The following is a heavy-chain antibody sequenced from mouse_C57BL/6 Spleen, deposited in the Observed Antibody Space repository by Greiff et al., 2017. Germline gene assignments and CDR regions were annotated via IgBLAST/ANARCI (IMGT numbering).Heavy chain of an antibody. CDR3: ARHGWYPYYYAMDY. V-gene: IGHV5-9*01. Sequence: EVKLQESGGGLVKPGGSLKLSCAASGFTFSSYTMSWVRQTPEKRLEWVATISGGGGNTYYPDSVKGRFTISRDNAKNTLYLQMSSLRSEDTALYYCARHGWYPYYYAMDYWGQGTSVTVSS. D-gene: IGHD1-1*02. CDR2: ISGGGGNT. J-gene: IGHJ4*01. CDR1: GFTFSSYT.